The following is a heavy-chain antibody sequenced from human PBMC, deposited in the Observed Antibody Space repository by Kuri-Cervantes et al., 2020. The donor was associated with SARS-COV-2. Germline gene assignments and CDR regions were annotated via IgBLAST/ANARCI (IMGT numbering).Heavy chain of an antibody. CDR3: ARDVFPAYYYDSSDPTPGMW. Sequence: ASVKVSCKASGYTFTSYYMHWVRQAPGQGLEWMGIINPSGGSTSYAQKFQGRVTMTRDTSTSTVYMELSSLRSEDTAVYYCARDVFPAYYYDSSDPTPGMWWGQGTLVTVSS. J-gene: IGHJ4*02. CDR2: INPSGGST. CDR1: GYTFTSYY. V-gene: IGHV1-46*01. D-gene: IGHD3-22*01.